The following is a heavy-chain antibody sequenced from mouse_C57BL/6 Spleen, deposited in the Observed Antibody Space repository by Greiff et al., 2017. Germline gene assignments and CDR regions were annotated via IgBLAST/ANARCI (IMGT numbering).Heavy chain of an antibody. V-gene: IGHV5-17*01. J-gene: IGHJ4*01. CDR3: ARRDYSYYDYYAMDY. Sequence: EVQVVESGGGLVKPGGSLKLSCAASGFTFSDYGMHWVRQAPEKGLEWVAYISSGSSTIYYADTVKGRFTISRDNAKNTLFLQMTSLRSEDTAMYYCARRDYSYYDYYAMDYWGQGTSVTVSS. D-gene: IGHD2-12*01. CDR1: GFTFSDYG. CDR2: ISSGSSTI.